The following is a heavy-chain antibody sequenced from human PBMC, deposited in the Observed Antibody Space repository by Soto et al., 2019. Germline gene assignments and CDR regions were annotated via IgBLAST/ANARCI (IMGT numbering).Heavy chain of an antibody. D-gene: IGHD3-9*01. CDR2: ISYDGSNK. CDR3: AKHREGYDILTGYSPTPFDP. Sequence: QVQLVESGGGVVQPGRSLRLSCAASGFTFSSYGMHWVRQAPGKGLEWVAVISYDGSNKYYADSVKGRFTISRDNSKNMLYHHMNSLGAEDTALYYCAKHREGYDILTGYSPTPFDPRGQGTLVTVSS. J-gene: IGHJ5*02. CDR1: GFTFSSYG. V-gene: IGHV3-30*18.